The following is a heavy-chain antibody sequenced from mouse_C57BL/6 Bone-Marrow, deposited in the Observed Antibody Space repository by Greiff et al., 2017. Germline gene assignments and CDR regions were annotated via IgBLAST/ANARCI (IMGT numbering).Heavy chain of an antibody. D-gene: IGHD2-1*01. Sequence: QVQLQQSGAELVRPGASVTLSCKASGYTFTDYEMHWVKQTPVHGLEWIGAIDPDTGGTAYNEKFKGKAILTADKASSTAYMELRSLTAEDSAVYDCTIYFYWGQGTTLTVSA. V-gene: IGHV1-15*01. J-gene: IGHJ2*01. CDR2: IDPDTGGT. CDR3: TIYFY. CDR1: GYTFTDYE.